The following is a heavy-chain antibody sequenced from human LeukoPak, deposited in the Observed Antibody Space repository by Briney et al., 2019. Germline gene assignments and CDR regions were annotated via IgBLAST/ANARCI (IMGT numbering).Heavy chain of an antibody. CDR3: ARRGGGAAGRSWFDP. Sequence: PSETLSLTCAVYGGSFSGYYWCWICHPPRKGLEWIGEINHSGSNNYYPSLKSRLTISVDTSKNQFSLKLTSVTAADTAVYYCARRGGGAAGRSWFDPWGQGTLVTVSS. V-gene: IGHV4-34*01. J-gene: IGHJ5*02. CDR1: GGSFSGYY. D-gene: IGHD6-13*01. CDR2: INHSGSN.